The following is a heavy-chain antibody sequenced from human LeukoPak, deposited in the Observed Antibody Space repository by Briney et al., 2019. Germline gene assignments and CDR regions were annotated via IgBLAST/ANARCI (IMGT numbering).Heavy chain of an antibody. CDR1: GGTFSSYA. CDR3: ARGGGDSGYYCGYDAFDI. Sequence: GASVKVSCKASGGTFSSYAISWVRQAPGQGLEWMGGIIPIFGTANYAQKFQGRVTITADESTSTAYMELSSLRSEDTAVYYCARGGGDSGYYCGYDAFDIWGQGTMVTVSS. D-gene: IGHD3-22*01. CDR2: IIPIFGTA. V-gene: IGHV1-69*13. J-gene: IGHJ3*02.